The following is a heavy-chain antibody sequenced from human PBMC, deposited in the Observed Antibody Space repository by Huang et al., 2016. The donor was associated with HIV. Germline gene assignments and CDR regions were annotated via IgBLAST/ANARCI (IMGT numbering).Heavy chain of an antibody. J-gene: IGHJ2*01. CDR1: GGSINTGRYY. CDR2: LDYTGKM. CDR3: ARNHDFWRGRMFAISYFDV. V-gene: IGHV4-39*01. Sequence: QMRFQESGPGLVKPSGTLSLTCNVSGGSINTGRYYWGWIRLPQGKGVEWVGRLDYTGKMHSDPALKGRLTMSADTSKNQCFLNISSVTAADTGIYYCARNHDFWRGRMFAISYFDVWGRGTLVTVAS. D-gene: IGHD3-3*01.